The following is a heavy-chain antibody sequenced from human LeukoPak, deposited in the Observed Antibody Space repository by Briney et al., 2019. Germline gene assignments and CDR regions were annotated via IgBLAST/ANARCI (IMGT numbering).Heavy chain of an antibody. CDR2: ISANNGNT. CDR1: GSTFTSYG. D-gene: IGHD2-15*01. CDR3: ARDFFHGHCAGLSCFLLDY. Sequence: ASVKVSCKASGSTFTSYGISWVRQAPGQGLEWMGWISANNGNTNSAQKFQGRVTMTTDTSTSTAYMELRSLRSDDTAVYYCARDFFHGHCAGLSCFLLDYWGQGSLVTVSS. J-gene: IGHJ4*02. V-gene: IGHV1-18*01.